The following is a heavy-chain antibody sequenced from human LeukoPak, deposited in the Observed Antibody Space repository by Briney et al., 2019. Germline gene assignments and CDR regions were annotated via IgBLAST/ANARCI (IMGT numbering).Heavy chain of an antibody. J-gene: IGHJ5*02. D-gene: IGHD3-10*01. V-gene: IGHV1-2*02. Sequence: GASVKVSCKASGYAFTDYYVHWVRQAPGQWLEWMGWFNPDNGGTNSVQKFQGGVTMTGDTSMRTVYMELTRLRSDDTAVYYCARNHVAIQWFGEGGFDPWGQGTLVTVSS. CDR2: FNPDNGGT. CDR1: GYAFTDYY. CDR3: ARNHVAIQWFGEGGFDP.